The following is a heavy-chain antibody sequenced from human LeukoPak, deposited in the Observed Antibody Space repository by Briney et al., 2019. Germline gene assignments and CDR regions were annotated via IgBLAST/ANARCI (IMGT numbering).Heavy chain of an antibody. Sequence: SETLSLTCTVSGGSISSGSYYWSWIRQPAGKGLEWIGRIYTSGSTNYNPSLKSRVTILVDTSKNQFSLKLSSVTAADTAVYYCASSPRDYYDSSGYYNPLYYWGQGTLVTVSS. CDR1: GGSISSGSYY. D-gene: IGHD3-22*01. CDR3: ASSPRDYYDSSGYYNPLYY. J-gene: IGHJ4*02. V-gene: IGHV4-61*02. CDR2: IYTSGST.